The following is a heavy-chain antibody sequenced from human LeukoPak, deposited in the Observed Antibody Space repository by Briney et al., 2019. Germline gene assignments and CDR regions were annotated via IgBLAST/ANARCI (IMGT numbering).Heavy chain of an antibody. J-gene: IGHJ5*02. CDR3: ARDLLEPEMAA. D-gene: IGHD5-24*01. CDR2: ISGSGGNT. V-gene: IGHV3-23*01. Sequence: GGSLRLSCAASGFTFSSYAMSWVRQAPGKGLEWVSGISGSGGNTYYADSMRGRFTISRDNSKSTLFLQMNSLRVEDTAVYYCARDLLEPEMAAWGLGTLVTVSS. CDR1: GFTFSSYA.